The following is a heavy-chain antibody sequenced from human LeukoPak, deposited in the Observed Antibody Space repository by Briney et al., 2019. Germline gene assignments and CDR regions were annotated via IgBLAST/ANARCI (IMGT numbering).Heavy chain of an antibody. CDR1: GGSFRGYY. J-gene: IGHJ6*02. Sequence: ETLSLTCAVNGGSFRGYYWSWIRQPPGKGLEWIGEINHSGSTNYNPYLKSRVTISVDTSKNQFSLKLSSVTAADTAVYYCARGRAIERSSWSCSNGAYYYYYGMDVWGQGTTVTVSS. CDR2: INHSGST. CDR3: ARGRAIERSSWSCSNGAYYYYYGMDV. D-gene: IGHD6-13*01. V-gene: IGHV4-34*01.